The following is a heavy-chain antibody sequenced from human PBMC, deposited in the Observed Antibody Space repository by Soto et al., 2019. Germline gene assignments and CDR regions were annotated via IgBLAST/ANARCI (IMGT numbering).Heavy chain of an antibody. CDR2: ISGYNANT. CDR1: GYSFTRYG. CDR3: ARMGDVPYYYYGLDV. D-gene: IGHD3-16*01. V-gene: IGHV1-18*01. Sequence: QVQLVQSGAEVKKPGASVKVSCKASGYSFTRYGISWVRQAPGQGLEWMGRISGYNANTNYPENLQGRVTMTTDTSTSTAYMEVRNLISDATAVYYCARMGDVPYYYYGLDVWGQGTTVTVSS. J-gene: IGHJ6*02.